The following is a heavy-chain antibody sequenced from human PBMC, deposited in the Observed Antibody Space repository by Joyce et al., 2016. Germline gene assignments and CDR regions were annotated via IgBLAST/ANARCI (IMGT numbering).Heavy chain of an antibody. CDR3: ARGSGSSWYDS. V-gene: IGHV4-30-4*01. J-gene: IGHJ5*01. CDR2: IYYSGST. CDR1: GGSISSGDYY. Sequence: QVQLQESGPGPVKPSQTLSLTCSVSGGSISSGDYYWTWIRQPPGKGLEWIGFIYYSGSTYYNPSRKSRLIISVDTSKNQFSLKLSSVTATDTAVYYCARGSGSSWYDSWGQGTLVTVSS. D-gene: IGHD6-13*01.